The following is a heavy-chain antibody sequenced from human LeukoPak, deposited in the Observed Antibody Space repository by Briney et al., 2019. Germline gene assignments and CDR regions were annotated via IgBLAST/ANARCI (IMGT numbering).Heavy chain of an antibody. J-gene: IGHJ4*02. CDR1: GGSISSYY. D-gene: IGHD5-18*01. CDR3: ARGHSYGYPSFDY. CDR2: IYYSGST. V-gene: IGHV4-59*01. Sequence: SETLSLTCTVSGGSISSYYWSWIRQPPGKGLEWIGYIYYSGSTNYNPSLKSRVTISVDTSKNQFSLKLSSVTAADTAVYYCARGHSYGYPSFDYWGQGTLVTVSS.